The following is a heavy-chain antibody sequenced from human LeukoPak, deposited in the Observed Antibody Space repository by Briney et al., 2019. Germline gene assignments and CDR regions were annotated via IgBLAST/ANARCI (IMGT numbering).Heavy chain of an antibody. CDR2: IYYSGST. CDR3: ARGGVPSYDFWSAASWFDP. V-gene: IGHV4-59*01. CDR1: GGSFSSDY. J-gene: IGHJ5*02. D-gene: IGHD3-3*01. Sequence: SETLSLTCTDSGGSFSSDYWSWIRQPPGKGLEWIGYIYYSGSTNYNPSLKSRVTISVDTSKNQFSLKLSSVTAADTAVYYCARGGVPSYDFWSAASWFDPWGQGTLVTVSS.